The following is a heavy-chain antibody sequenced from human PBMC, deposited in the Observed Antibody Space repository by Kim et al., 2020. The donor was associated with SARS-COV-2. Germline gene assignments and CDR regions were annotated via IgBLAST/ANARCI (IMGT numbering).Heavy chain of an antibody. Sequence: KGRFTISRDNYKNTLYLQMNSLRAEDTAVYYCAICPTYYYDSSGHRFDYWGQGTLVTVSS. D-gene: IGHD3-22*01. CDR3: AICPTYYYDSSGHRFDY. J-gene: IGHJ4*02. V-gene: IGHV3-23*01.